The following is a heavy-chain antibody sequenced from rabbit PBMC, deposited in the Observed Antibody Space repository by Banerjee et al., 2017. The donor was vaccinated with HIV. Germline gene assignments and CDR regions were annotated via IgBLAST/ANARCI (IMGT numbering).Heavy chain of an antibody. CDR3: ARSIYDDTAAFDP. D-gene: IGHD1-1*01. Sequence: QEQLEESGGDLVKPEGSLTLTCTASGFSFSSSTWICWVRQAPGKGLEWIACIYTGGSGATYYASWAKGRFTISKTSSTTVTLQMTSLTAADTATYFCARSIYDDTAAFDPRGPGTLVTV. CDR2: IYTGGSGAT. J-gene: IGHJ2*01. CDR1: GFSFSSSTW. V-gene: IGHV1S45*01.